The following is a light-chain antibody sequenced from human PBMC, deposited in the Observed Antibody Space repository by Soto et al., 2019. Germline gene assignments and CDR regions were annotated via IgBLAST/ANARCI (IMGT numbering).Light chain of an antibody. V-gene: IGLV2-14*01. CDR3: SSYTSANSVV. J-gene: IGLJ2*01. CDR2: EVG. Sequence: QAVVTQPASVSGSPGQSITISCTGTSSDVGGYNYVSWYLQHPGKAPKLLIYEVGYRPSGVSNRFSGSKSGNTASLTISGLQAEDEADYYCSSYTSANSVVFGGGTKLT. CDR1: SSDVGGYNY.